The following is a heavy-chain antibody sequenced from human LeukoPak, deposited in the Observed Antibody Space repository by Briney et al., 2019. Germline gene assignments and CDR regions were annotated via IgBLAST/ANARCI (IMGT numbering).Heavy chain of an antibody. CDR1: GLTFSIYT. Sequence: PGGSLRLSCSASGLTFSIYTMYWVRQAPGKAPEHISHISGNGDNTYYADSVKGRFTISRDNSKNTLYLQMNSLRAEDTAVYYCAKDIRIAAAGTATDYFDSWGQGTLVTVSS. CDR3: AKDIRIAAAGTATDYFDS. V-gene: IGHV3-64*04. J-gene: IGHJ4*02. D-gene: IGHD6-13*01. CDR2: ISGNGDNT.